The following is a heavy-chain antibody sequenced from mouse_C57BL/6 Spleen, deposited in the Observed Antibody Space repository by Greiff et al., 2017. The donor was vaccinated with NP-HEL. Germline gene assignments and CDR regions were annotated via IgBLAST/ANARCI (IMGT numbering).Heavy chain of an antibody. CDR2: ILPGSGST. Sequence: VKLMESGAELMKPGASVKLSCKATGYTFTGYWIEWVKQRPGHGLEWIGEILPGSGSTNYNEKFKGKATFTADTSSNTAYMQLSSLTTEDSAIYYCAKGTTVVATRYFDVWGTGTTVTVSS. V-gene: IGHV1-9*01. CDR1: GYTFTGYW. CDR3: AKGTTVVATRYFDV. D-gene: IGHD1-1*01. J-gene: IGHJ1*03.